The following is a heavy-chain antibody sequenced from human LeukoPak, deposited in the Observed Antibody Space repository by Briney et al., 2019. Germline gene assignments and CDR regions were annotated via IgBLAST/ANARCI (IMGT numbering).Heavy chain of an antibody. CDR1: GFTFSNVW. D-gene: IGHD6-19*01. J-gene: IGHJ4*02. Sequence: GGSLRLSCTASGFTFSNVWMSWVRQAPGKGLEWVGRIISNSGGETTDYAAPVKGRFTISRDDSTNTVYLQMNGLKIEDTAVYYCASHTAQWLLGYWGQGTLVTVSS. CDR3: ASHTAQWLLGY. CDR2: IISNSGGETT. V-gene: IGHV3-15*01.